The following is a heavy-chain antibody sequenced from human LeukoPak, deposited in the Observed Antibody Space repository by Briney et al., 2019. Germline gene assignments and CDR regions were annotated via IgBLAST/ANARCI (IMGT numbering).Heavy chain of an antibody. CDR1: GFTFDDYA. CDR3: AKDYGYRNDWYLIDY. J-gene: IGHJ4*02. D-gene: IGHD6-19*01. Sequence: GGSLRLSCAASGFTFDDYAMHWVRQAPGKGLEWISLITWDGGISYYVDSLKGRFTISRDNSKNSLYLQMNSLRTEDTAFYYCAKDYGYRNDWYLIDYWGQGTLVTVSS. V-gene: IGHV3-43D*03. CDR2: ITWDGGIS.